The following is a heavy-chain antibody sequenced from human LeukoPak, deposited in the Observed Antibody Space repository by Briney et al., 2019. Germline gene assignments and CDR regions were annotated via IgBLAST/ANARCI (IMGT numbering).Heavy chain of an antibody. Sequence: GGSRRLSCAASGFTFSIYWMSWVRQAPGKGLEWVANIKQDGSERYYVDSVKGRFTLSRDNAKNSLYLQMNSLRAEDTAVYYCATTRLLTYYDFWTNYYYYGMDVWGQGTTVTVSS. CDR3: ATTRLLTYYDFWTNYYYYGMDV. CDR1: GFTFSIYW. CDR2: IKQDGSER. D-gene: IGHD3-3*01. J-gene: IGHJ6*02. V-gene: IGHV3-7*01.